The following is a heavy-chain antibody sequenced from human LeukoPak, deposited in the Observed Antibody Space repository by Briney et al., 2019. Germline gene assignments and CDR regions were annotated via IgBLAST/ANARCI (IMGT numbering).Heavy chain of an antibody. CDR1: GFTFSTHA. D-gene: IGHD2-21*01. CDR2: ISGSGDFT. J-gene: IGHJ4*02. CDR3: GARPGDVAVPYDY. V-gene: IGHV3-23*01. Sequence: QPGESLRLSCAASGFTFSTHAMTWVRQAPGKGLXXXXXISGSGDFTYYGESLKARFTISRDNSKNTLYLQMHSLSIEDTAVYYCGARPGDVAVPYDYRGQGVLVTVSS.